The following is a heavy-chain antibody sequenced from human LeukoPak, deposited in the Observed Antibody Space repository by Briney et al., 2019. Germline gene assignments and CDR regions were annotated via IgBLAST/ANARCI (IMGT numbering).Heavy chain of an antibody. CDR3: ARGGPTWRPYYFDY. CDR2: IWFDGSNQ. Sequence: QSGGSLRLSCAASGFTFSDCGMDWVRQAPGKGLEWVAVIWFDGSNQYQTDSVKGRFTVSRDNSKNMLYLEMNRLRAEDTAMYYCARGGPTWRPYYFDYWGQGTLVTVSS. V-gene: IGHV3-33*01. D-gene: IGHD3-10*01. CDR1: GFTFSDCG. J-gene: IGHJ4*02.